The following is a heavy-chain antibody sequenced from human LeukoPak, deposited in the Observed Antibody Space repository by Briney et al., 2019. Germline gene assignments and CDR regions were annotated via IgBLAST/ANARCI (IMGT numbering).Heavy chain of an antibody. CDR1: GYTFTSYG. Sequence: GASVKVSCKASGYTFTSYGISWVRQAPGQGLEWMGWISSYNGNTNYAKKFQGRVTMTTDASTSTAYMELTSLRSDDTAVYCCARERATKLFWFDPWGQGTLVTVSS. D-gene: IGHD5-24*01. CDR2: ISSYNGNT. CDR3: ARERATKLFWFDP. V-gene: IGHV1-18*01. J-gene: IGHJ5*02.